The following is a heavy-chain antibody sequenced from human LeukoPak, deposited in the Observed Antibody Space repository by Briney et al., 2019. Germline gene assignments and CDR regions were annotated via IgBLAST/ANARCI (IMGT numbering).Heavy chain of an antibody. CDR1: GFTFSNYD. J-gene: IGHJ6*02. CDR2: ISSSGSTI. Sequence: GGSLRLSCAASGFTFSNYDMNWVRQPPGKGLEWVSYISSSGSTIYYADSVKGRFTISRDNAKNSLYLQMNSLRAEDTAVYYCARDKITMVRGVPLSKARDGMDVWGQGTTVTVSS. CDR3: ARDKITMVRGVPLSKARDGMDV. V-gene: IGHV3-11*01. D-gene: IGHD3-10*01.